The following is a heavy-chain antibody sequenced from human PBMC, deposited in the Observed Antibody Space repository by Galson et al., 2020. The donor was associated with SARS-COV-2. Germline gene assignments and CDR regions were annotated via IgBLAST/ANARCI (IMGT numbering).Heavy chain of an antibody. CDR2: IYHSGST. Sequence: SETLSLTCTVSGYSISSGYYWGWIRQPPGKGLEWIGSIYHSGSTYYNPSLKSRVTISVDTSKNQFSLKLSSVTAADTAVYYCARESAGYYDFWSGYSPTWFDPWGQGTLVTVSS. CDR1: GYSISSGYY. CDR3: ARESAGYYDFWSGYSPTWFDP. D-gene: IGHD3-3*01. V-gene: IGHV4-38-2*02. J-gene: IGHJ5*02.